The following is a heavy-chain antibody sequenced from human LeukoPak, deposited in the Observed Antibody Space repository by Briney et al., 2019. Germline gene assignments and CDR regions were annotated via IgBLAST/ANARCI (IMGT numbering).Heavy chain of an antibody. D-gene: IGHD2-21*02. CDR3: AKPRYCGGDCYLYYYYGMDV. J-gene: IGHJ6*02. CDR1: GGSISSSNW. CDR2: IYHSGST. V-gene: IGHV4-4*02. Sequence: SETLSLTCAVSGGSISSSNWWSWVRQPPGKGLEWIGEIYHSGSTNYNPSLKSRVTISVDKSKNQFSLKLSSVTAADTAVYYCAKPRYCGGDCYLYYYYGMDVWGQGTTVTVSS.